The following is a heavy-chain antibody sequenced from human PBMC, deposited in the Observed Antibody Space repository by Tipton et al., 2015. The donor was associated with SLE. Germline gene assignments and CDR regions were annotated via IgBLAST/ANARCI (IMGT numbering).Heavy chain of an antibody. J-gene: IGHJ5*02. CDR3: ARAYYDSSGFALDP. V-gene: IGHV4-39*07. D-gene: IGHD3-22*01. Sequence: LSCTVSGGSLSSGGYYWGWIRQPPGKGLGWIGSIYYCGSTYYNPSLKSRVTISGDTSKNQFSLKLSSVTAAGTAVYYCARAYYDSSGFALDPWGQGTLVTVSS. CDR1: GGSLSSGGYY. CDR2: IYYCGST.